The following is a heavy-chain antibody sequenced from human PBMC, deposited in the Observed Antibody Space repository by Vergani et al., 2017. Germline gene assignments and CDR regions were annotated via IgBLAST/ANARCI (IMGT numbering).Heavy chain of an antibody. CDR2: INPNSGGT. J-gene: IGHJ6*02. CDR3: ARRDFWSGYYIPNYYYYGMDV. V-gene: IGHV1-2*02. CDR1: GYTFTGYY. Sequence: QVQLVQSGAEVKKPGASVKVSCKASGYTFTGYYMHWVRQAPGQGLEWMGWINPNSGGTNYAQKFQGRVTMTRNTSISTAYMELSSLRSEDTAVYYCARRDFWSGYYIPNYYYYGMDVWGQGTTVTVSS. D-gene: IGHD3-3*01.